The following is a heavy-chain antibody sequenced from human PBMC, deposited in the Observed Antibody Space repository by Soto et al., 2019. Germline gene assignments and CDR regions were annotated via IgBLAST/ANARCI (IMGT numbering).Heavy chain of an antibody. J-gene: IGHJ4*02. D-gene: IGHD1-1*01. CDR3: AKNPHWPEPPNQSFDY. Sequence: VDSVKGRFTISRDNAKNSLYLQMNSLRAEDTAVYYFAKNPHWPEPPNQSFDYWGQGTLLNVSS. V-gene: IGHV3-7*01.